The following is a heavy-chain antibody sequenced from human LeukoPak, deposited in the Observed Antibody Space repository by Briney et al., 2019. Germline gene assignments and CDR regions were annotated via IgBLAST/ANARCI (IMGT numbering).Heavy chain of an antibody. CDR2: MSHDGSNI. V-gene: IGHV3-30*03. CDR3: ARASITASGPHDVYDI. Sequence: GGSLRLSCAASGFTFSSYAMHWVRQVPGKGLEWLAVMSHDGSNIYYLNSVKGRFSISRDNSEQILYLQMGSLRAEDMAVYFCARASITASGPHDVYDIWGRGTMVTVSS. J-gene: IGHJ3*02. CDR1: GFTFSSYA. D-gene: IGHD6-13*01.